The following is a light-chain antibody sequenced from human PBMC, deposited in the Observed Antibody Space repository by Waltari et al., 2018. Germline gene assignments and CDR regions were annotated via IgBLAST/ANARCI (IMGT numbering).Light chain of an antibody. Sequence: SVLTQPPSASGTPGQTVTIPCSGSSSTTGGNFVYWYQHLPGMAPQLLIYKINHRPSGVPDRFSGSKSGTSASLAISGLRSDDEAEYYCAAWDDNLTGPLFGGGTKVTVL. CDR2: KIN. V-gene: IGLV1-47*01. CDR1: SSTTGGNF. CDR3: AAWDDNLTGPL. J-gene: IGLJ3*02.